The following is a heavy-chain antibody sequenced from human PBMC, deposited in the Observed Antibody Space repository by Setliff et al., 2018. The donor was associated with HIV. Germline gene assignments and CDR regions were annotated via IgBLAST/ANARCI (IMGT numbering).Heavy chain of an antibody. J-gene: IGHJ5*02. CDR1: GLTFDYYA. CDR3: AKDYTPTFWEYNWFDT. V-gene: IGHV3-23*01. Sequence: LRLSCEAYGLTFDYYAMTWVRQAPGKGLEWVSGISGSGDRTYYADSVKGRFTVSRDNSKNTLFLQMNNLRAEDTAIYFCAKDYTPTFWEYNWFDTWGQGTLGTVSS. D-gene: IGHD3-3*01. CDR2: ISGSGDRT.